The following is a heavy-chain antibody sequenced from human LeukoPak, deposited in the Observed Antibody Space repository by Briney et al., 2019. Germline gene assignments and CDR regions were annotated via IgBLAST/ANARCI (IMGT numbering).Heavy chain of an antibody. CDR3: ARGGIESPLGY. V-gene: IGHV3-74*01. D-gene: IGHD6-13*01. J-gene: IGHJ4*02. CDR2: INSDGCST. CDR1: GFTFSSYW. Sequence: GGSLRLSCAASGFTFSSYWMHWVRQAPGKGLVWVSRINSDGCSTSYADSVKGRFTISRDNAKNTLYLQMNSLRAEDTAVYYCARGGIESPLGYWGQGTLVTVSS.